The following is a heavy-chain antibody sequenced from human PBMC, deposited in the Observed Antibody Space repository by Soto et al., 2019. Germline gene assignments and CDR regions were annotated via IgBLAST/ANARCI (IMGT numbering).Heavy chain of an antibody. V-gene: IGHV3-33*01. CDR1: GFTFSSYG. CDR2: IWYDGSNK. D-gene: IGHD6-19*01. J-gene: IGHJ4*02. Sequence: GGSLRLSCAASGFTFSSYGMHWVRQAPGKGLEWVAVIWYDGSNKYYADSVKGRFTISRDNSKNTLYLQMNSLRAEDTAVYYCARDVSGIAVAASHVIDYWGQGTLVTVSS. CDR3: ARDVSGIAVAASHVIDY.